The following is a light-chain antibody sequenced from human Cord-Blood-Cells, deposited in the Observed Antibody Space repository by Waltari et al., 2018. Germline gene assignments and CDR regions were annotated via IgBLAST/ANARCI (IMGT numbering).Light chain of an antibody. CDR2: AAS. CDR3: QKYNSAPPET. CDR1: QGISNY. V-gene: IGKV1-27*01. Sequence: DIQMTQSPSSLSASVGDRVTITCRASQGISNYLAWYQQKPGKVPKLLIYAASTLHSGVPSRFSGSGSETDFTLTISSLQPEDVATYYCQKYNSAPPETFGQGTKVEIK. J-gene: IGKJ1*01.